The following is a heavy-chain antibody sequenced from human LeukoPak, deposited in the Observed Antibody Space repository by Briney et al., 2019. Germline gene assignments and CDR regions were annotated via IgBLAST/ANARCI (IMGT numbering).Heavy chain of an antibody. D-gene: IGHD1-26*01. Sequence: ASVKVSCKASGYTFTSYDINWVRQASGQGLEWMGWMNPNSGNTGYAQKFQGRVTVTRNTSISTAYMELSSLRSEDTAVYYCARGKPIVGANSYYYYMDVWGKGTTVTVSS. CDR3: ARGKPIVGANSYYYYMDV. CDR1: GYTFTSYD. J-gene: IGHJ6*03. CDR2: MNPNSGNT. V-gene: IGHV1-8*01.